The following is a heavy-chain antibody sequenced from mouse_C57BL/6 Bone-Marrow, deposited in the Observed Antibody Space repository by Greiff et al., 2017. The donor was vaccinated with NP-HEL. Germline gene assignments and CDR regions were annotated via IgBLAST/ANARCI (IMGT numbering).Heavy chain of an antibody. Sequence: QVQLQQSGAELVRPGASVTLSCKASGYTFTDYEMHWVKQTPVHGLEWIGAIDPETGGTAYNQKFKGKAILTADKSSSTAYMELRSLTSEDSAVYYCTRPTVVPTGGFYWYFDVWGTGTTVTVSS. D-gene: IGHD1-1*01. V-gene: IGHV1-15*01. CDR2: IDPETGGT. CDR1: GYTFTDYE. J-gene: IGHJ1*03. CDR3: TRPTVVPTGGFYWYFDV.